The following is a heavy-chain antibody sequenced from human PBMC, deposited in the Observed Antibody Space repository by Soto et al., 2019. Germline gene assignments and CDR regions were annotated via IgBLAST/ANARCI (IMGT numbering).Heavy chain of an antibody. CDR1: GGSISSGDYY. J-gene: IGHJ5*02. Sequence: SETLSLTCTVSGGSISSGDYYWSWIRQPPGKGLEWIGYIYYSGSTYYNPSLKSRVTISVDTSKNQFSLKLSSVTAADTAVYYCARRSVVTLDGWFDPWGQGTLVTVSS. V-gene: IGHV4-30-4*01. CDR2: IYYSGST. D-gene: IGHD2-21*02. CDR3: ARRSVVTLDGWFDP.